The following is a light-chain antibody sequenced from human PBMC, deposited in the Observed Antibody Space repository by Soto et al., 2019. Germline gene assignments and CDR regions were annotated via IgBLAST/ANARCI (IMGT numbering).Light chain of an antibody. CDR1: QRIGNY. CDR3: QKHNAAPLT. Sequence: MTQSPGTLSVSPGERATLSCRASQRIGNYLAWYQQKPGKVPKLLIYTSSTLQSGVPSRFSGSGSGTDFTLTISNLQPEDVATYYCQKHNAAPLTFGGGTKVDIK. J-gene: IGKJ4*01. V-gene: IGKV1-27*01. CDR2: TSS.